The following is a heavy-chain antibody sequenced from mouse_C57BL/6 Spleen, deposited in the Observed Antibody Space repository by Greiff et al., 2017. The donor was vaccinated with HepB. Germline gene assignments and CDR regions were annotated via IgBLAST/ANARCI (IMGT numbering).Heavy chain of an antibody. J-gene: IGHJ2*01. V-gene: IGHV1-81*01. D-gene: IGHD4-1*01. CDR2: IYPRSGNT. Sequence: VKLMESGAELARPGASVKLSCKASGYTFTSYGISWVKQRTGQGLEWIGEIYPRSGNTYYNEKFKGKATLTADKSSSTAYMELRSLTSEDSAVYFCARPWDGFDYWGQGTTLTVSS. CDR1: GYTFTSYG. CDR3: ARPWDGFDY.